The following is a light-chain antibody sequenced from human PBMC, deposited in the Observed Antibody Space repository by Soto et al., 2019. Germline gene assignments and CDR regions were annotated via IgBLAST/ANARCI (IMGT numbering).Light chain of an antibody. V-gene: IGLV2-8*01. CDR2: EVV. CDR1: KNDIGVYDF. CDR3: AAWDDSLNAYV. J-gene: IGLJ1*01. Sequence: QSALTQPPSASGSPGQSVTISCTGTKNDIGVYDFVSWYQHHPGKAPRLIIYEVVQRPSGVPDRFSGSKSGNTASLTVSGLQAADEADYYCAAWDDSLNAYVFGPGTKVTVL.